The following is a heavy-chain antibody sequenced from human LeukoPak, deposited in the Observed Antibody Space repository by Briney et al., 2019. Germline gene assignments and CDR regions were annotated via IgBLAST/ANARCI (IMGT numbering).Heavy chain of an antibody. CDR1: GGTFSSYA. V-gene: IGHV1-69*06. D-gene: IGHD2-21*02. CDR2: IIPIFGTA. J-gene: IGHJ4*02. Sequence: SVKVSCKASGGTFSSYAISWVRQAPGQGLEWMGGIIPIFGTANYAQKFQGGVTITADKSTSTAYMELSSLRSEDTAVYYCARTYCGGDCYSLDYWGQGTLVTVSS. CDR3: ARTYCGGDCYSLDY.